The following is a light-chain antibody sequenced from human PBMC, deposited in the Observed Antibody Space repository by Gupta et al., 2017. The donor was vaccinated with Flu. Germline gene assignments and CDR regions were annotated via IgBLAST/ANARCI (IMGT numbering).Light chain of an antibody. CDR2: TSS. CDR3: QQIYVTPLS. Sequence: GESVTITCRTGPAIEHYLNWSPQPPGKAPKLLIYTSSFLQNGAPSRFSGSGSGTEFTLTITGLQPEDLATYYCQQIYVTPLSFGQGTKVELK. J-gene: IGKJ1*01. CDR1: PAIEHY. V-gene: IGKV1-39*01.